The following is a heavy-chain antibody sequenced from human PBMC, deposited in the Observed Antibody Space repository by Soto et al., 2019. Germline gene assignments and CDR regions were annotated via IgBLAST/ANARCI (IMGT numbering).Heavy chain of an antibody. D-gene: IGHD2-15*01. V-gene: IGHV4-4*07. CDR3: ARASVGPPGGGSWIMPFDF. Sequence: QVQLQESGPGLVKPSETLSLTYTVSGGSISSYYWSWIRQPAGKGLEWIGRIYAGGSTNYNPSLKSRVTMSVDTSKNQFSLRLTSVTAADTAVYYCARASVGPPGGGSWIMPFDFWGQGTLVTVSS. CDR2: IYAGGST. CDR1: GGSISSYY. J-gene: IGHJ4*02.